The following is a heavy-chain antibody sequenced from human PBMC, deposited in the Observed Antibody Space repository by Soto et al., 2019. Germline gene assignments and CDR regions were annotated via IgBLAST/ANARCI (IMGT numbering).Heavy chain of an antibody. V-gene: IGHV1-8*01. Sequence: GASVKVSCKASGYTFTSNDLNWVRQATGQGLEWMGWMNPNSGNTGYAQKFQGRVTMTRNTSISTAYMELSSLRSEDTAVYYCARGGSWRYYYYYYMDVWGKGTTVTVSS. J-gene: IGHJ6*03. D-gene: IGHD3-10*01. CDR1: GYTFTSND. CDR2: MNPNSGNT. CDR3: ARGGSWRYYYYYYMDV.